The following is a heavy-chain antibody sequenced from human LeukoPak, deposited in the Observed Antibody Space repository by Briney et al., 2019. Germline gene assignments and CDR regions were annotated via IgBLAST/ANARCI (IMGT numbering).Heavy chain of an antibody. CDR3: ARDNSNPHYYYYYMDV. Sequence: GGSLRLSCAASGFSFSTHYMSWVRQAPGKGLEWVANIKEDGSEKYYADSVKGRFTISRDNSKNTLYLQMNSLRAEDTAVYYCARDNSNPHYYYYYMDVWGKGTTVTVSS. CDR1: GFSFSTHY. J-gene: IGHJ6*03. D-gene: IGHD2/OR15-2a*01. CDR2: IKEDGSEK. V-gene: IGHV3-7*01.